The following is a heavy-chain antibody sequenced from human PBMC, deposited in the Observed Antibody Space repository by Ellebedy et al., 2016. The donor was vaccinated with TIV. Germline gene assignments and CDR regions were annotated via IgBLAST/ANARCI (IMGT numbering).Heavy chain of an antibody. CDR3: ARAFRRSSGWYLAFDY. Sequence: GESLKISCAASGFTFSSYAMSWVRQAPGKGLEWVSAISGSGGSTYYTDSVKGRFTISRDNSKNTLYLQMNSLRAEDTAVYYCARAFRRSSGWYLAFDYWGQGTLVTVSS. V-gene: IGHV3-23*01. J-gene: IGHJ4*02. CDR2: ISGSGGST. CDR1: GFTFSSYA. D-gene: IGHD6-19*01.